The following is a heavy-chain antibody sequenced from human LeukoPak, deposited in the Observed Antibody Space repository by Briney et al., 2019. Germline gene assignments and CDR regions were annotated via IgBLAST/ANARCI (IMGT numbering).Heavy chain of an antibody. CDR2: ISAYNGNT. D-gene: IGHD1-26*01. CDR3: ASGSYQYYYYYYGMDV. J-gene: IGHJ6*02. Sequence: ASVKVSCKAFGYTFISYGISWVRQAPGQGLEWMAWISAYNGNTNYAQKVQGRVTMTIDTSTSTAYMELRSLRSDDTAVYYCASGSYQYYYYYYGMDVWGQGTTVTVSS. CDR1: GYTFISYG. V-gene: IGHV1-18*01.